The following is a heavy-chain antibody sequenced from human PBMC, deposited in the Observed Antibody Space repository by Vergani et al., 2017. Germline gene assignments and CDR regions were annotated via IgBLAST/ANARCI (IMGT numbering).Heavy chain of an antibody. J-gene: IGHJ4*02. Sequence: QVQLVQSGAEVKKPGSSVKVSCKASGGTFSSYAISWVRQAPGQGLEWMGRIIPILGIANYAQKFQGSVTITADKSTSTAYMALSSLRSEVTAVYYCARDVMTAMGYFDYWGQGTLVTVSS. CDR3: ARDVMTAMGYFDY. D-gene: IGHD5-18*01. V-gene: IGHV1-69*04. CDR2: IIPILGIA. CDR1: GGTFSSYA.